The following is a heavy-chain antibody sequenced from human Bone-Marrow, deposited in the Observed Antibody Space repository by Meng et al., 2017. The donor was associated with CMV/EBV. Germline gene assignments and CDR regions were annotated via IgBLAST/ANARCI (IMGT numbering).Heavy chain of an antibody. CDR3: ARGGGRGKVLV. V-gene: IGHV4-59*12. CDR2: IYYSGST. J-gene: IGHJ4*02. CDR1: GGSISSYY. D-gene: IGHD3-16*01. Sequence: SETLSLTCTVSGGSISSYYWSWIRQPPGKGLEWIGYIYYSGSTNYNPSLKSRVTISVDTSKNQFSLKLSSVTAADTAVYYCARGGGRGKVLVWGQGTLVTVYS.